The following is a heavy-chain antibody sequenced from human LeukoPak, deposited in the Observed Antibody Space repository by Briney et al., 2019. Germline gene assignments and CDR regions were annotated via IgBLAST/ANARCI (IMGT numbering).Heavy chain of an antibody. V-gene: IGHV3-43*02. J-gene: IGHJ4*02. CDR1: GFTFDDYV. CDR3: ARERPNYFDY. CDR2: SSGDGGST. Sequence: GGSLRLSCAASGFTFDDYVMHWVRQAPGKGLEWVSLSSGDGGSTYYADSVKGRFTISRDNSKNSLYLQMNSLRTADTALYYCARERPNYFDYWGQGTLVTVSS.